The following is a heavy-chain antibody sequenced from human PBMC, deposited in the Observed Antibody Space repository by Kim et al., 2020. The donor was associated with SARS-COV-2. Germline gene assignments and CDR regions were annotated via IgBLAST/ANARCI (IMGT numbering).Heavy chain of an antibody. CDR2: IYHSGST. V-gene: IGHV4-4*02. D-gene: IGHD6-19*01. Sequence: SETLSLTCAVSGGSISSSNWWSWVRQPPGKGLEWIGEIYHSGSTNYNPSLKSRVTISVDKSKNQFSLKLSSVTAADTAVYYCASRYSSGWSFDYWGQGTLVTVSS. J-gene: IGHJ4*02. CDR1: GGSISSSNW. CDR3: ASRYSSGWSFDY.